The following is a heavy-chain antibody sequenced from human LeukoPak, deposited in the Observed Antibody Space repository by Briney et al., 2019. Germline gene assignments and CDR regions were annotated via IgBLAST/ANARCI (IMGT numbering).Heavy chain of an antibody. V-gene: IGHV3-23*01. CDR1: GLTFSTFA. CDR2: ISGGGDRT. CDR3: AKGHSAYGTGFDF. Sequence: GGSPRLSCAASGLTFSTFAMTWVRQAPGGGLECVSVISGGGDRTYYAESVKGRFTISRDNSKITLYLQMNSLRAEDTAVYYCAKGHSAYGTGFDFWGQGTLVTVSS. D-gene: IGHD5-12*01. J-gene: IGHJ4*02.